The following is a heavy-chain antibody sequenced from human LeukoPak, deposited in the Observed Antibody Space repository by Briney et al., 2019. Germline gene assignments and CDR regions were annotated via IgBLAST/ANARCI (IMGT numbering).Heavy chain of an antibody. CDR2: IYTSGST. V-gene: IGHV4-4*07. CDR3: ARENSGSYREFDY. J-gene: IGHJ4*02. D-gene: IGHD1-26*01. CDR1: GGSISRYY. Sequence: PSETLSLTCTVSGGSISRYYWSWIRQPAGEGLEWIGRIYTSGSTNYNASLKSRVSMSVDTSKNQFSLKLSSVAAADTAVFYWARENSGSYREFDYWGQGTLVTVSS.